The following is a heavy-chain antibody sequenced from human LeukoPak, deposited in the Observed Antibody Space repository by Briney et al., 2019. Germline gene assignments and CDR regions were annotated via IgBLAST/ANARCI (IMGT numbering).Heavy chain of an antibody. CDR3: ARGGSSYYDSSDYIDY. Sequence: GGSLRLSCAASGFTFSSYSMNWVRQAPGKGLEWVSYISSSSSTIYYADSVKGRFTISRDNAKNSLYLQMNSLRAEDTAVYYCARGGSSYYDSSDYIDYWGQGTLVTVSS. D-gene: IGHD3-22*01. V-gene: IGHV3-48*04. CDR2: ISSSSSTI. CDR1: GFTFSSYS. J-gene: IGHJ4*02.